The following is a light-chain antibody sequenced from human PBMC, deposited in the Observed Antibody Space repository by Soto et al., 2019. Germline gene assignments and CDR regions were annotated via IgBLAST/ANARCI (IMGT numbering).Light chain of an antibody. J-gene: IGKJ1*01. CDR3: QQSYSTPPT. V-gene: IGKV1-39*01. CDR1: QSISNY. Sequence: DIQMTQSPSSLSASVGDRVTITCRASQSISNYLNWYQQKPGKAPKLQMFAASSLQSGVPSRFSGGGSGTDFTLTIRRLQPEDFATYYCQQSYSTPPTFGQGTKVEIK. CDR2: AAS.